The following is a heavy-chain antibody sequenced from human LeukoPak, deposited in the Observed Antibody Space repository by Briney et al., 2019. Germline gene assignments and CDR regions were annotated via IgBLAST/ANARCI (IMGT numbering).Heavy chain of an antibody. CDR1: GGSISSSSYY. CDR3: ARAPSSIQLWLPWTWAFDI. CDR2: IYYSGST. Sequence: PSEALSLTCTVSGGSISSSSYYWGWIRQPPGKGLEWIGSIYYSGSTYYNPSLKSRVTISVDTSKNQFSLKLSSVTAADTAVYYCARAPSSIQLWLPWTWAFDIWGQGTMVTVSS. D-gene: IGHD5-18*01. V-gene: IGHV4-39*07. J-gene: IGHJ3*02.